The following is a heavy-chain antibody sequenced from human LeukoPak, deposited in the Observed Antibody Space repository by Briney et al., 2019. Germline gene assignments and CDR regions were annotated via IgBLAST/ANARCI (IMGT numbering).Heavy chain of an antibody. CDR3: ARDTYDYGDYGAEYFQH. J-gene: IGHJ1*01. D-gene: IGHD4-17*01. CDR2: ISYDGSNK. CDR1: GFTFSSYA. Sequence: GGSLRLSCAASGFTFSSYAMHWVRQAPGKGLKWVAVISYDGSNKYYADSVKGRFTISRDNSKNTLYLQMNSLRAEDTAVYYCARDTYDYGDYGAEYFQHWGQGTLVTVSS. V-gene: IGHV3-30-3*01.